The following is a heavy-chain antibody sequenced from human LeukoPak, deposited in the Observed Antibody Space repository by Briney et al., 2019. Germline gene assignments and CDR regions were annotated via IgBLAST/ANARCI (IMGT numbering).Heavy chain of an antibody. CDR3: AREEAGIAAAGTEYNWFDP. Sequence: SETLSLTCTVSGGSISSYYWSWIRQPPGKGLEWIGYIYYSGSTNYNPSLKSRDTISVDTSKNQFSLKLSSVTAADTAVYYCAREEAGIAAAGTEYNWFDPWGQGTLVTVSS. CDR2: IYYSGST. J-gene: IGHJ5*02. V-gene: IGHV4-59*01. D-gene: IGHD6-13*01. CDR1: GGSISSYY.